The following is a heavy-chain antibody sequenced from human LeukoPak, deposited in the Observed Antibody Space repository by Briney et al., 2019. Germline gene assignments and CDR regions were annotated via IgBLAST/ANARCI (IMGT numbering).Heavy chain of an antibody. J-gene: IGHJ4*02. CDR3: ARGLSIVEQQFGY. D-gene: IGHD6-13*01. CDR1: GGSISSGGYS. V-gene: IGHV4-30-2*01. CDR2: IYHSGST. Sequence: SETLSLTCAVSGGSISSGGYSWSWIRQPPGKGLEWIGYIYHSGSTYYNPSLKSRVTISVDRSKSQFSLKLSSVTAADTAVYYCARGLSIVEQQFGYWGQGTLVTVSS.